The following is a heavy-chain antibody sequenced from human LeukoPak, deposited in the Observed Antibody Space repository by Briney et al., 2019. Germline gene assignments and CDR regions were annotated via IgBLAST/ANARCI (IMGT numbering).Heavy chain of an antibody. J-gene: IGHJ6*03. CDR2: IYYSGST. V-gene: IGHV4-59*01. D-gene: IGHD4-17*01. Sequence: SETLSLTCTVSGGSISSYYWSWIRQPPGKGLGWIGYIYYSGSTNYNPSLKSRVTISVDTSKNQFSLKLSSVTAADTAVYYCARETVTTSNYYYYYYMDVWGKGTTVTVSS. CDR1: GGSISSYY. CDR3: ARETVTTSNYYYYYYMDV.